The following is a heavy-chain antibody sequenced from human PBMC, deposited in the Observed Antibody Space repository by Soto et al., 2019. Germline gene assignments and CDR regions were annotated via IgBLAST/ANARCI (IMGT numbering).Heavy chain of an antibody. D-gene: IGHD1-26*01. CDR3: ARDRIETIEHNDY. Sequence: ASVKVSCKASGYTFFNYGISWVRQAPGQGLEWLGWISAYNANTNYAQRFQGRVTMTTDTSTSTAYMELRSLTSDATAVYYCARDRIETIEHNDYWGQGTLVTVSS. V-gene: IGHV1-18*01. J-gene: IGHJ4*02. CDR1: GYTFFNYG. CDR2: ISAYNANT.